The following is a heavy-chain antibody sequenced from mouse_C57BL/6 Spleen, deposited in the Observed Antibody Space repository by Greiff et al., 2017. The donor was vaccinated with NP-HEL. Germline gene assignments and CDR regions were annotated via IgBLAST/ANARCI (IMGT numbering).Heavy chain of an antibody. CDR1: GYAFISSW. J-gene: IGHJ2*01. CDR2: IYPGDGDT. Sequence: VQLQQSGPELVKPGASVKISCKASGYAFISSWMNWVKQRPGKGLEWIGRIYPGDGDTNYNGKFKGKATLTADKSSSTAYMQLSSLTSEDSAVYFCASRWEDYWGQGTTLTVSS. CDR3: ASRWEDY. V-gene: IGHV1-82*01. D-gene: IGHD4-1*01.